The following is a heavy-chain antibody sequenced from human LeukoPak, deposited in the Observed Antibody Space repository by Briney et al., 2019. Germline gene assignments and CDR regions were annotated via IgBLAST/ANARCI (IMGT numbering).Heavy chain of an antibody. Sequence: GGSLRLSCAASGFTFSSYAMSWVRQAPGKGLEWVATISASGGNTYYADSVNGRFTISRDNSKNTLYLHLNNLRAEDTAVYYCVKPGGSFYYGSDDYWGQGTLVTVSS. CDR2: ISASGGNT. CDR1: GFTFSSYA. V-gene: IGHV3-23*01. J-gene: IGHJ4*02. D-gene: IGHD3-10*01. CDR3: VKPGGSFYYGSDDY.